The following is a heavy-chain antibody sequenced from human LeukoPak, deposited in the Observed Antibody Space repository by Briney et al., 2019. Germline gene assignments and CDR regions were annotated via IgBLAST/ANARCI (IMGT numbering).Heavy chain of an antibody. J-gene: IGHJ6*03. CDR1: GYTLTSYG. V-gene: IGHV1-18*01. CDR2: ISAYNGNT. D-gene: IGHD3-3*01. Sequence: GASVKVSCKASGYTLTSYGISWVRQAPGQGLEWMGWISAYNGNTNYAQKLQGRVTMTTDTSTSTAYMELRSLRSDDTAVYYCARAAPRYYDFWSGYFSGYYYYMDVWGKGTTVTVSS. CDR3: ARAAPRYYDFWSGYFSGYYYYMDV.